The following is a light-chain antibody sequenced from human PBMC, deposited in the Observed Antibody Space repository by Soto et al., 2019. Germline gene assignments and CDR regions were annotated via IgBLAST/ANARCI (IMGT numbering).Light chain of an antibody. CDR3: QQRSNWPWT. Sequence: EIVLTQSPAILSLSPGERATLSCRASQSVSSYLAWYQQKPGQAPRLLIYDASNRATGIPVRFSGSGSGTDFTLTISSLEPEDFAVYYCQQRSNWPWTFGQGTKVEIK. V-gene: IGKV3-11*01. J-gene: IGKJ1*01. CDR2: DAS. CDR1: QSVSSY.